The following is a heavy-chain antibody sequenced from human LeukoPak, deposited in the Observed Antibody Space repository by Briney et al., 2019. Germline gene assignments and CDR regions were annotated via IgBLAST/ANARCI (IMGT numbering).Heavy chain of an antibody. V-gene: IGHV3-30-3*01. D-gene: IGHD5-18*01. J-gene: IGHJ4*02. Sequence: GGSLRLSCAASGFTFSSYWMSWVRQAPGKGLEWVAVISYDGSNKYYADSVKGRFTISRDNSKNTLYLQMNSLKASDTAMYYCARQNIRGYSYGYFDYWGQGTLVTVSS. CDR3: ARQNIRGYSYGYFDY. CDR2: ISYDGSNK. CDR1: GFTFSSYW.